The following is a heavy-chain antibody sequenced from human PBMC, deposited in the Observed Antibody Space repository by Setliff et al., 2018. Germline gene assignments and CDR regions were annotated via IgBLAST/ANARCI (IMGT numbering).Heavy chain of an antibody. J-gene: IGHJ6*04. D-gene: IGHD3-9*01. CDR2: IHNNGRI. V-gene: IGHV4-59*08. Sequence: SETLSLTCAVYGESFSGHYWSWIRQPPGKGLEWIAYIHNNGRIKYNPALKSRVTISLDTSKNQFSLNLNSATAADTAVYYCARHALSFDSAWDVWGKGTTVTVSS. CDR3: ARHALSFDSAWDV. CDR1: GESFSGHY.